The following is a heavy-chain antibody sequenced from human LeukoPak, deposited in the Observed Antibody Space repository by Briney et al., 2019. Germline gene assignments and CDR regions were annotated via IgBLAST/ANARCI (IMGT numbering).Heavy chain of an antibody. CDR2: IHSEGSMT. CDR3: ARGDDFWSGYGY. CDR1: GFTFSSYW. V-gene: IGHV3-74*01. J-gene: IGHJ4*02. D-gene: IGHD3-3*01. Sequence: GGSLRLSCAASGFTFSSYWMYWVRQAPGKGLVWVSRIHSEGSMTSYADSVKGRFTISRDNAKNSLYLQMNSLRAEDTAVYYCARGDDFWSGYGYWGQGTLVTVSS.